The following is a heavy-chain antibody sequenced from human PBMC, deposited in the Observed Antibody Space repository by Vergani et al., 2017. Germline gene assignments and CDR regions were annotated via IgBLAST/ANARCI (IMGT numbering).Heavy chain of an antibody. Sequence: QVQLAESGGGRVQPGRSLRLSCAASGFSFSSHPIHWVRQAPGKGLGWVAVISNDGSKKYYADSVKGRFTISRDNSKNTLDLQMNSLRTQDTAVYYCAKAGSVTSGSLQYNFYMDVWVKGTTVTVS. CDR1: GFSFSSHP. CDR3: AKAGSVTSGSLQYNFYMDV. J-gene: IGHJ6*03. D-gene: IGHD3-10*01. V-gene: IGHV3-30*18. CDR2: ISNDGSKK.